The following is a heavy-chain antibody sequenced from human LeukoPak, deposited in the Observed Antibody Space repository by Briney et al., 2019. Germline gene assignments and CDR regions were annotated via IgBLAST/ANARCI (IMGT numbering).Heavy chain of an antibody. J-gene: IGHJ3*02. V-gene: IGHV3-53*01. CDR2: VYSDGTT. D-gene: IGHD3-10*01. CDR3: ARDIAGINAFDI. Sequence: PGGSLRLSCAASGFTVSRNYMNWVRQAPGKGLEWVSVVYSDGTTYYADSVKGRFTISRDNSKNTLYLQMNSLRAEDTALYYCARDIAGINAFDIWGQGTMVTVSS. CDR1: GFTVSRNY.